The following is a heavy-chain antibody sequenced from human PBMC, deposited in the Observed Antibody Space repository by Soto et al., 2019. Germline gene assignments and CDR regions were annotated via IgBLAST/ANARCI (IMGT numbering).Heavy chain of an antibody. CDR1: GGSISSSSYY. J-gene: IGHJ6*02. CDR2: IYYSGST. V-gene: IGHV4-39*02. CDR3: ARETYDSSGYYYYYYGMDV. Sequence: SETLSLTCTVSGGSISSSSYYWGWIRQPPGKGLEWIGSIYYSGSTYYNPSLKSRVTISVDTSKNQFSLKLSSVTAADTAVYYCARETYDSSGYYYYYYGMDVWGQGTTVTVSS. D-gene: IGHD3-22*01.